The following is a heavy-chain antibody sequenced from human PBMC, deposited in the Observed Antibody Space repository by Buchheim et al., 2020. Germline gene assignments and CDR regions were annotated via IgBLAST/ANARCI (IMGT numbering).Heavy chain of an antibody. V-gene: IGHV1-2*04. J-gene: IGHJ6*02. CDR3: ARERRAVAGFYYYYYGMDV. CDR1: GYTFTGYF. D-gene: IGHD6-19*01. Sequence: QVQLVQSGAEVKKPGASVKVSCKASGYTFTGYFMHWVRQAPGQGLEWMGWINPNSGGTNYAQKFQGWVTMTRDTSISTAYMELSRLRSDDAAVYYCARERRAVAGFYYYYYGMDVWGQGTT. CDR2: INPNSGGT.